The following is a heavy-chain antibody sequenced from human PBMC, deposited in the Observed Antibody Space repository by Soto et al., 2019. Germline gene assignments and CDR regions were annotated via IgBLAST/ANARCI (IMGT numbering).Heavy chain of an antibody. CDR2: ISYDGSNK. CDR1: GFTFSSYA. CDR3: AKVRRGYY. J-gene: IGHJ4*02. D-gene: IGHD3-16*01. Sequence: GGSLRLSCAASGFTFSSYAMHWVRQAPGKGLEWVAVISYDGSNKYYADSVKGRFTISRDNSKNTLYLQMNSLRAEDTAVYYCAKVRRGYYWGQGTLVTVSS. V-gene: IGHV3-30-3*01.